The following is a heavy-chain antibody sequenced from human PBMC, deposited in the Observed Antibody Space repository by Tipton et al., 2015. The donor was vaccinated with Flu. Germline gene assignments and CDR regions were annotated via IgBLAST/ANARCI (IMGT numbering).Heavy chain of an antibody. CDR2: LWYDGSNK. CDR3: ARVRYCSANSCFAVLDY. J-gene: IGHJ4*02. V-gene: IGHV3-33*01. Sequence: SGFTLSTYGMHWVRQAPGKGLEWVAVLWYDGSNKYYAESVKGRFTISRDNSKNTLYLQMNSLRADDTAVYYCARVRYCSANSCFAVLDYWGQGTLVTVSS. D-gene: IGHD2-15*01. CDR1: GFTLSTYG.